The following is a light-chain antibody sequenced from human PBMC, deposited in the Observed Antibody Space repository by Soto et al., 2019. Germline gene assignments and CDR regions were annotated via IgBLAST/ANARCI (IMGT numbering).Light chain of an antibody. V-gene: IGKV1-33*01. CDR2: DAS. CDR3: QQYDYLPLT. CDR1: QDISHY. J-gene: IGKJ4*01. Sequence: DIQMTQSPSSLSASVGDRVTITCQASQDISHYLNWYQQKPGKAPKLLIYDASNLETGVPSRFSGSGSGTDFIFTISSLQPEDIATYYCQQYDYLPLTFGGGTKVEIK.